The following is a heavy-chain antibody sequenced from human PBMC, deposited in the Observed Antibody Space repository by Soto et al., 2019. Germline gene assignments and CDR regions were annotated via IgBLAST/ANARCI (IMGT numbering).Heavy chain of an antibody. Sequence: SVKVSCKASGGTFSSYAISWVRQAPGQGLEWMGGIIPIFGTANYAQKFQGRVTITADESTSTAYMGLSSLRSEDTAMYYCAREGVRGMDVWGQGTTVTVSS. CDR1: GGTFSSYA. J-gene: IGHJ6*02. CDR3: AREGVRGMDV. D-gene: IGHD3-16*01. V-gene: IGHV1-69*13. CDR2: IIPIFGTA.